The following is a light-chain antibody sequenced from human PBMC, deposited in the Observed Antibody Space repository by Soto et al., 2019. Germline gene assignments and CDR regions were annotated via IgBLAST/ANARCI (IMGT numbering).Light chain of an antibody. CDR1: QSVSSSY. CDR3: QQYGSSPLTT. V-gene: IGKV3-20*01. CDR2: GAS. Sequence: EIVLTQSPGTLSSSPGERATLSCRASQSVSSSYLAWYQQKPGQAPRLLIYGASSRATGIPDRFSGSGSGTDFTLTISRLEPEDFAVYYCQQYGSSPLTTFGQGTRLEIK. J-gene: IGKJ5*01.